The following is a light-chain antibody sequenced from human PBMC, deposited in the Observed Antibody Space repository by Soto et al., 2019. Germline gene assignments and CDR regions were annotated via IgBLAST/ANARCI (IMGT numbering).Light chain of an antibody. Sequence: QSVLTQPASVSGSPGQSITISCTGTSSDVGSYNLVSWYLHHPGKAPKLIIYEGSKRPSGVSNRFSGSKSGNTASLTISGLQAEDEADYYCCSYTGSSLVFGGGTKLTVL. CDR3: CSYTGSSLV. V-gene: IGLV2-23*01. CDR1: SSDVGSYNL. J-gene: IGLJ3*02. CDR2: EGS.